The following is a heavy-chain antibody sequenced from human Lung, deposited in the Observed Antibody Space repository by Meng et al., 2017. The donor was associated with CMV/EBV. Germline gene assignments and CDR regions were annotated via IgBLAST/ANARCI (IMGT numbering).Heavy chain of an antibody. CDR3: AKGKWGGYYYYYVMDV. V-gene: IGHV3-23*03. J-gene: IGHJ6*02. Sequence: GGSXRLSCAASGFTFSTFAMSWVRQAPGKGLQWVSVIYSGDDSTYYADSVKGRFTISRDNSKNMLYLQMNSLRAEDSAVYFCAKGKWGGYYYYYVMDVWGRGXTVTVSS. CDR1: GFTFSTFA. D-gene: IGHD1-26*01. CDR2: IYSGDDST.